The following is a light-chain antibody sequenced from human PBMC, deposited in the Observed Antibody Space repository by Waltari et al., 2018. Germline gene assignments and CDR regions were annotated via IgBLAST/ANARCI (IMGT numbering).Light chain of an antibody. V-gene: IGKV3-20*01. J-gene: IGKJ2*01. CDR1: QSVSGSY. CDR2: GAS. CDR3: QQYGSSPYT. Sequence: DIVLTQSPGTLSLSQGDRATLSCRASQSVSGSYLAWYQHKPGQAPRLLIYGASSRATGIADRFSGSGSGTDFTLTISRLEPEDFAVYYCQQYGSSPYTFGQGTKLEIK.